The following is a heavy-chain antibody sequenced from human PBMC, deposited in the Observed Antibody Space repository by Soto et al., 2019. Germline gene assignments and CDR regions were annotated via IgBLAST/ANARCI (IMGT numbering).Heavy chain of an antibody. D-gene: IGHD6-19*01. CDR3: AKDTHVVPGFDY. CDR1: GGSFSGYY. Sequence: SETLSLTCAVYGGSFSGYYWSWIRQPPGKGLEWIGEINHSGSTNYNPSLKSRVTISVDTSKNQFSLKLSSVTAADTAVYYCAKDTHVVPGFDYWGQGTLVTVSS. V-gene: IGHV4-34*01. J-gene: IGHJ4*02. CDR2: INHSGST.